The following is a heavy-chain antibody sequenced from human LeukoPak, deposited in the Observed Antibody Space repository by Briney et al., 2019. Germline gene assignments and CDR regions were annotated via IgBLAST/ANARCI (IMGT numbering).Heavy chain of an antibody. Sequence: GGSLRLSCAASGFTFSSYDMNWVRQAPGKGLQWVSHISSSGTTIYYADSVKGRFTISRDNAKNSLYLQMNSLRAEDTAVYYCARKYCSTTSCLFDNWGQGTLVTVSS. J-gene: IGHJ4*02. CDR1: GFTFSSYD. CDR3: ARKYCSTTSCLFDN. D-gene: IGHD2-2*01. CDR2: ISSSGTTI. V-gene: IGHV3-48*03.